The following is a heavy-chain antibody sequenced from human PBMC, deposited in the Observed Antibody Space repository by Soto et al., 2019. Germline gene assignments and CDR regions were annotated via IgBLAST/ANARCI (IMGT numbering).Heavy chain of an antibody. J-gene: IGHJ4*02. V-gene: IGHV5-51*01. Sequence: PGESLKISCKASGYTFTSQWIGWVRQKPGIGLEWMGLIFPGDSDTRYSPSFQGQVTISADKSISTAFLQWSSLEASGTAMYYCARLVDGYPGYWGQGTLVTVSS. CDR1: GYTFTSQW. CDR3: ARLVDGYPGY. CDR2: IFPGDSDT. D-gene: IGHD5-12*01.